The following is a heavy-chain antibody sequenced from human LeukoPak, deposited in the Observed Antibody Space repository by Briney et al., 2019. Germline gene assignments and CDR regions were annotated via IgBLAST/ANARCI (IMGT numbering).Heavy chain of an antibody. CDR1: GFTFSTYE. J-gene: IGHJ4*02. Sequence: GGSLRLSCAASGFTFSTYEMNWVRQAPGTGREWVSYISGRGTTRYYADSVKGRFTISRDNAKNSLYLQMNSLRAGDTAVYYCARMGVAVTTVDYWGQGTLVTVSS. D-gene: IGHD4-17*01. CDR2: ISGRGTTR. CDR3: ARMGVAVTTVDY. V-gene: IGHV3-48*03.